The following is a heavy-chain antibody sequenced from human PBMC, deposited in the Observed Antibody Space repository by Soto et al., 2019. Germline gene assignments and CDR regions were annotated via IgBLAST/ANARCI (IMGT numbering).Heavy chain of an antibody. J-gene: IGHJ6*02. V-gene: IGHV1-69*06. CDR1: GGTFSSYA. Sequence: SVKVSCKASGGTFSSYAMSWVRQAPGQGLEWMGGIIPICGTANYAQKFQGRVTITADKSTSTAYTELSSLRSEDTAVYYCARVEGGGPYDSSGYYYAYYYGMDVWGQGTTVTVSS. D-gene: IGHD3-22*01. CDR2: IIPICGTA. CDR3: ARVEGGGPYDSSGYYYAYYYGMDV.